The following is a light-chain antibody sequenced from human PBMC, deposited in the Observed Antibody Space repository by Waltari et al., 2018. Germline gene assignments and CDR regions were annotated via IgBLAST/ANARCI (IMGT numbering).Light chain of an antibody. CDR1: QDISDY. J-gene: IGKJ2*01. CDR3: QKYNSAPYT. CDR2: AAS. V-gene: IGKV1-27*01. Sequence: DIQMTQYPSSLSAPVGDRVTIPCRATQDISDYLAWYQQKPGKVPQLLIYAASTLHSGVPSLFSGSGSGTDFTLTIFSLQPEDVATYYCQKYNSAPYTFGQGTRLEIK.